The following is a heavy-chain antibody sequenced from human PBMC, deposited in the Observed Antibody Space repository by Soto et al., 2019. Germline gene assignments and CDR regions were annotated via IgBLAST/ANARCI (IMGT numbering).Heavy chain of an antibody. CDR1: GFTFSSYA. V-gene: IGHV3-30*04. J-gene: IGHJ4*02. CDR2: ISYDGSNK. D-gene: IGHD6-19*01. Sequence: GGSLRLSCAASGFTFSSYAMHWVRQAPGKGLEWVAVISYDGSNKYYADSVKGRFTISRDNSKNTLYLQMNSLRAEDTAVYYCARDRIAVAGTGYYFDYWGQGTLVTVSS. CDR3: ARDRIAVAGTGYYFDY.